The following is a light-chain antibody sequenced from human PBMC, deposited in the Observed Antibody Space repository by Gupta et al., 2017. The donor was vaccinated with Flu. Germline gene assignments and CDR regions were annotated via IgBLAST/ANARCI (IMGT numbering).Light chain of an antibody. V-gene: IGKV1-9*01. CDR2: AAP. CDR1: QDIRTY. CDR3: QQRNNSPWT. Sequence: DIQFTQSPSFLSASVGDRFTIPCRASQDIRTYLAWYQQEPGKAPKLLIAAAPTLQSGVTSTVKSGVPSRFSGSGSGTEFTLTFSSRQPEDFATYYCQQRNNSPWTFGQGTKVEIK. J-gene: IGKJ1*01.